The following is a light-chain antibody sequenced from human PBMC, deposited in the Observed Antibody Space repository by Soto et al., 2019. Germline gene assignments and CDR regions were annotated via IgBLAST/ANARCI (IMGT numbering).Light chain of an antibody. CDR3: QEYNNYWT. CDR2: TAS. CDR1: QTISRW. J-gene: IGKJ1*01. V-gene: IGKV1-5*01. Sequence: DIQITKSPSTLSASVGDRVTITCRASQTISRWLAWYQQKPGNAARLLIYTASTLESGVPSRFSGSGAGTEFTLTISSLHPDDFATYYCQEYNNYWTFGQGTKVDIK.